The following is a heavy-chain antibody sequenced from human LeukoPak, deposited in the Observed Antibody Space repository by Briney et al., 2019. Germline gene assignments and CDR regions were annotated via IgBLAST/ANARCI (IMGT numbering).Heavy chain of an antibody. CDR1: GGSFSGYY. V-gene: IGHV4-34*01. CDR3: ARGAPAVDAFDI. CDR2: INHSGST. J-gene: IGHJ3*02. Sequence: SETLSLTCAVYGGSFSGYYWSWIRQPPGKGLEWIGEINHSGSTNYNPSLKSRVTISVDTSKNQFSLKLSSVTAADTAVYYCARGAPAVDAFDIWGQGTMVTVSS.